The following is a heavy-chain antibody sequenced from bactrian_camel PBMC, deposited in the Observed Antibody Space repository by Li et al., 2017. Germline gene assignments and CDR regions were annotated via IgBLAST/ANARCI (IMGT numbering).Heavy chain of an antibody. CDR3: AADALPSGASDFNG. V-gene: IGHV3-3*01. Sequence: HVQLVESGGGSVQAGGSLRLSCANSGFTFCNYEMSWYRQAPEKEREFVSSITFDGSTTYAASVKGRFTISRDNAKNTVYLQLDSLKTEDTAMYYCAADALPSGASDFNGWGQGT. J-gene: IGHJ4*01. CDR2: ITFDGST. D-gene: IGHD3*01. CDR1: GFTFCNYE.